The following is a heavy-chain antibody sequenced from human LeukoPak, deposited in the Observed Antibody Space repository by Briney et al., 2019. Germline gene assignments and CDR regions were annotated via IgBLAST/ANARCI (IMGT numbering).Heavy chain of an antibody. CDR3: ARVPETMVDLFFDY. J-gene: IGHJ4*02. Sequence: ASVKVSCKASGYTFTGYYMHWVRQAPGQGLEWMGWINPNSGGTNYAQKFQGRVTMTRDTSISTAYMELSRLRSDDTAVYYCARVPETMVDLFFDYWGQGTLVTVSS. D-gene: IGHD4/OR15-4a*01. CDR1: GYTFTGYY. CDR2: INPNSGGT. V-gene: IGHV1-2*02.